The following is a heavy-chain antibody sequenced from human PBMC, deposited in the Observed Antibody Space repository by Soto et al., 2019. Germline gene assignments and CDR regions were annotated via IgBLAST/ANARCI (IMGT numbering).Heavy chain of an antibody. CDR1: GGSFSGYY. V-gene: IGHV4-34*01. J-gene: IGHJ4*02. D-gene: IGHD5-18*01. CDR3: ARGATRIQLWPFDY. CDR2: INHAGST. Sequence: QVQLQQWGAGLLKPSETLSLTCAVFGGSFSGYYWTWIRQSPGKGLEWIGEINHAGSTNYRASLKSRVTMSVDTSNNQFSLRLTSVTAADTAVYYCARGATRIQLWPFDYWGQGILVTVSS.